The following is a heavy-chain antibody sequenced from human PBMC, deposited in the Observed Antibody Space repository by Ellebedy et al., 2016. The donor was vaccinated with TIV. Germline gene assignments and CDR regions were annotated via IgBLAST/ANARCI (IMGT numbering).Heavy chain of an antibody. J-gene: IGHJ6*02. CDR3: ATREWQDPMDV. D-gene: IGHD3-3*01. CDR1: RGTFSSYG. V-gene: IGHV1-3*04. Sequence: ASVKVSXKTSRGTFSSYGISWVRQAPGQSLEWMGWINTGNDNTKYSQKLQGRVTITRDYMELSGLMSEDTAVYYCATREWQDPMDVWGQGTTVTVSS. CDR2: INTGNDNT.